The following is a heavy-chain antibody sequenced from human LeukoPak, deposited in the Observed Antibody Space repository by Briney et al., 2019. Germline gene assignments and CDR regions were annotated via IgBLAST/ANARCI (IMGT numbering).Heavy chain of an antibody. CDR2: ISGTSNSYK. V-gene: IGHV3-21*01. CDR3: ARPSINDYGDFGY. Sequence: GGSLRLSCVASGFTFSSYSLNWARQAPGKGLEWISSISGTSNSYKYYADSVKGRFTISRDDAKNSLYLQMNSLRAEDTAVYYCARPSINDYGDFGYWGQGTLVTVSS. D-gene: IGHD4-17*01. J-gene: IGHJ4*02. CDR1: GFTFSSYS.